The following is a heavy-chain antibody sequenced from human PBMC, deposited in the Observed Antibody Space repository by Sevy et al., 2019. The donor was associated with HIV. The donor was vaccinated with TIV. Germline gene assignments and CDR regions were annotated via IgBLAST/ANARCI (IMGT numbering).Heavy chain of an antibody. D-gene: IGHD7-27*01. V-gene: IGHV3-30*18. CDR1: GFTFSSYG. CDR3: TNPIWRERGTYYFDY. Sequence: GGSLRLSCAASGFTFSSYGMSWVRQAPGKGLEWVAGIKYDGSNKYYGDSVKGRFTISRDKSKNTLYLQMNSLRAEDRAGDYCTNPIWRERGTYYFDYWGQGTLVTVSS. CDR2: IKYDGSNK. J-gene: IGHJ4*02.